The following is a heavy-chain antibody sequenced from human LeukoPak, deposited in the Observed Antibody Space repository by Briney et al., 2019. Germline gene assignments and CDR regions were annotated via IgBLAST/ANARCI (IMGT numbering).Heavy chain of an antibody. CDR3: ARVSSCGGDCYSP. V-gene: IGHV3-11*04. CDR1: GFCFSGYY. CDR2: ISSSGGTI. J-gene: IGHJ5*02. D-gene: IGHD2-21*02. Sequence: KPGGSLRLSCAAAGFCFSGYYMTWLRPAPGKGLEWVSKISSSGGTIYYANSLKGRFTTSRDNAKNSLYLQMNSLRAEDTAVYYCARVSSCGGDCYSPWGQGTLVTVSS.